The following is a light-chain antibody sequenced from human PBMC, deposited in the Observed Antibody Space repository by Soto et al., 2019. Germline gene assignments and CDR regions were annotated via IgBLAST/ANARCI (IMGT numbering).Light chain of an antibody. CDR2: AAF. CDR1: QSISSY. Sequence: DIQMTHSPSSLSASVGDRVTITCRASQSISSYLNWYQQKPGKAPNLLIHAAFNLQSGVPSRFSGSGSGTDFTLTISSLQPEDFATYYCQQSYSTSITFGQGTRLEIK. CDR3: QQSYSTSIT. J-gene: IGKJ5*01. V-gene: IGKV1-39*01.